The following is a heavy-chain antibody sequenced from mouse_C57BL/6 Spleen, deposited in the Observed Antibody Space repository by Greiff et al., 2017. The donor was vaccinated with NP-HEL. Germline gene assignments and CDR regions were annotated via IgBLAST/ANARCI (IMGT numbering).Heavy chain of an antibody. J-gene: IGHJ3*01. Sequence: VQLQQSGPELVKPGASVKISCKASGYTFTDYYMNWVKQSHGKSLEWIGDINPNNGGTSYNQKFKGKATLTVDKSSSTAYMELRSLTSEDSAVYYCARSLYFGFAYWGQGTLVTVSA. CDR1: GYTFTDYY. CDR2: INPNNGGT. CDR3: ARSLYFGFAY. D-gene: IGHD2-1*01. V-gene: IGHV1-26*01.